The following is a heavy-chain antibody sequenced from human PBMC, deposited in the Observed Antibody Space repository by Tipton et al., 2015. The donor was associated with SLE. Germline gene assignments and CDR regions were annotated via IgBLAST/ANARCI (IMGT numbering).Heavy chain of an antibody. CDR3: AREGRRRHYYYGMDV. V-gene: IGHV3-30*04. CDR2: ISFDGSNT. CDR1: GFTFSAYA. D-gene: IGHD2-15*01. J-gene: IGHJ6*02. Sequence: SLRLSCAASGFTFSAYAMYWVRQAPGKGLEWVAVISFDGSNTYYADSVKGGFTISRDNSQNTLYLQMNSLRAEDTAVYYCAREGRRRHYYYGMDVWGQGTTVTVSS.